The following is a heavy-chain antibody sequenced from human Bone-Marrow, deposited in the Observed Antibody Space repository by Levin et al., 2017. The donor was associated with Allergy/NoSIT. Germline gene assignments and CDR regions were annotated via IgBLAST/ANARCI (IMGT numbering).Heavy chain of an antibody. Sequence: PSQTLSLTCTVSGGSISSTDYYWSWIRQSPGQGLEWVGFISSSGATYYNPSLNSRLRLSVDTSNNQFSLELTSVTAADTAVYYCARNPAHYNIMTGHYYYYYGLDVWGQGTTVTVSS. J-gene: IGHJ6*02. CDR1: GGSISSTDYY. CDR2: ISSSGAT. V-gene: IGHV4-30-4*08. CDR3: ARNPAHYNIMTGHYYYYYGLDV. D-gene: IGHD3-9*01.